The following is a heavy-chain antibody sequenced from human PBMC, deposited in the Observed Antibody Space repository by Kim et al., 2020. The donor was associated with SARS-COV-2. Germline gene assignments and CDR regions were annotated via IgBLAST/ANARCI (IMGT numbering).Heavy chain of an antibody. CDR2: TIDSGVST. CDR1: GFTFRDYA. V-gene: IGHV3-23*01. D-gene: IGHD3-3*01. CDR3: TRNNSRAFSSGSMDV. Sequence: GGSLRLSCEASGFTFRDYAMNWVRQAPGKGLEWVAATIDSGVSTYYADSVKGRFTISRDNSRNTLFLQMHSLRAEDTATYYCTRNNSRAFSSGSMDVWGQGTMVTVSS. J-gene: IGHJ6*02.